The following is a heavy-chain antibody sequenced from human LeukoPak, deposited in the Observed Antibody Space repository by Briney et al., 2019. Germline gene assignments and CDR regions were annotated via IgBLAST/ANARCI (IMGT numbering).Heavy chain of an antibody. CDR1: GGSISIYY. V-gene: IGHV4-59*01. D-gene: IGHD3-3*01. CDR3: ARVTRDFWSGYRFDY. CDR2: IYYSGST. J-gene: IGHJ4*02. Sequence: PSETLSLTCTVSGGSISIYYWNWIRQPPGKGLEWIGYIYYSGSTNYNPSLKSRVTISVDTSKNQFSLKLSSVTAADTAVYYCARVTRDFWSGYRFDYWGQGTLVTVSS.